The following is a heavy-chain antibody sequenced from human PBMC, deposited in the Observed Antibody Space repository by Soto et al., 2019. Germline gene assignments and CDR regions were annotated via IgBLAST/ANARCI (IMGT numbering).Heavy chain of an antibody. D-gene: IGHD6-13*01. V-gene: IGHV2-5*02. Sequence: QITLKESGPTLVKPTQTLTLTCTFSGFSLSTSGVGVGWIRQPPGKALEWLALIYWDDDKRYSPSLKSRLTITQDTSKNQVVLTMTNMEPVDTATYYCARKVAAAAMYYSYGMDVWGQGTTVTVSS. CDR1: GFSLSTSGVG. CDR3: ARKVAAAAMYYSYGMDV. J-gene: IGHJ6*02. CDR2: IYWDDDK.